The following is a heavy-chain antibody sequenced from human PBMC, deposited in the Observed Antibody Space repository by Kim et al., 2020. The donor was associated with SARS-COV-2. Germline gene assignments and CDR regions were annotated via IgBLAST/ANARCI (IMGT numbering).Heavy chain of an antibody. CDR1: GFTFSSYA. V-gene: IGHV3-23*01. J-gene: IGHJ6*02. Sequence: GGSLRLSCAASGFTFSSYAMSWVRQAPGKGLEWVSAISGSGGTTYYADSVKGRFTISRDNSKNTLYLQMNSLRAEDTAVYFCAKDKGGWSGYLLNQNYGTDVWGQGTTVTVSS. CDR3: AKDKGGWSGYLLNQNYGTDV. D-gene: IGHD3-3*01. CDR2: ISGSGGTT.